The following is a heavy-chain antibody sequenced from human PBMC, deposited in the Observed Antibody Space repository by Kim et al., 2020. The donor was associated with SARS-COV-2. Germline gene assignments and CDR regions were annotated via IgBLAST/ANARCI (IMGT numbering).Heavy chain of an antibody. D-gene: IGHD5-18*01. V-gene: IGHV3-7*03. J-gene: IGHJ4*02. CDR2: TNQDGSVK. Sequence: GGSLRLSCAASGFIFSNYWMAWVRQAPGKGLEWVANTNQDGSVKNYVDSVKGRFTIARDNARSSLYLQMESLRAEDTAVYYCARDIGYSYFDYWGQGSLVTVSS. CDR1: GFIFSNYW. CDR3: ARDIGYSYFDY.